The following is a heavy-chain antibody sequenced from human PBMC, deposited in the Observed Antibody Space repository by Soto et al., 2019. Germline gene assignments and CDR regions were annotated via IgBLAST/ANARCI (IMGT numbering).Heavy chain of an antibody. J-gene: IGHJ4*02. CDR2: IEFGGRT. D-gene: IGHD6-19*01. CDR1: GGSIRTSSYY. Sequence: PPENLPHPYTVSGGSIRTSSYYLSWLRHHQRKGLEWIGSIEFGGRTSYNPSLKSRVTIFVDTSKNLLSLRLNSVAVADTAVYYFARKSDALASKPPDYWGLGSLV. CDR3: ARKSDALASKPPDY. V-gene: IGHV4-39*01.